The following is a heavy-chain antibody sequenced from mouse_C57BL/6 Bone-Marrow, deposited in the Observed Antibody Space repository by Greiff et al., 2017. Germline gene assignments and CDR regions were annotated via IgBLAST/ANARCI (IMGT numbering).Heavy chain of an antibody. Sequence: VQLQQSGPGLVQPSQSLPITCTVSGFSLTSSGVHWVRQSPGKGLEWLGVLWRGGSTDYNAAFMSRLSITKDNSKSQVFFKMNGLQADDTAIYCCAARPYYGSSEGYFGVRGTGTTVTGSS. V-gene: IGHV2-5*01. CDR1: GFSLTSSG. D-gene: IGHD1-1*01. J-gene: IGHJ1*03. CDR2: LWRGGST. CDR3: AARPYYGSSEGYFGV.